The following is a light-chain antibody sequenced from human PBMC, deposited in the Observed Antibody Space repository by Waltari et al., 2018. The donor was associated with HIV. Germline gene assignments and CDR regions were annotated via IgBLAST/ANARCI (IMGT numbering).Light chain of an antibody. CDR3: CSYAGSYTFV. CDR1: SSDVGGYNS. J-gene: IGLJ3*02. Sequence: QSALTQPRSVSGSPGQSVAISCTGTSSDVGGYNSVSWYQQHPGKALKLMIYDAPRRPSGVPDRFSGSKSGNTASLTISGLQAEDEADYYCCSYAGSYTFVFGGGTKLTVL. CDR2: DAP. V-gene: IGLV2-11*01.